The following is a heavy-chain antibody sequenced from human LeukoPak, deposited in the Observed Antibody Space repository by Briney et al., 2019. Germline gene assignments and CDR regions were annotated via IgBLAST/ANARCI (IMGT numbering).Heavy chain of an antibody. CDR3: VTGARWFGGVWGPHFDS. CDR2: IYYSGST. D-gene: IGHD3-16*01. V-gene: IGHV4-59*01. J-gene: IGHJ4*02. CDR1: GGSNVTYY. Sequence: SETLSLTCTVSGGSNVTYYWSWIRQPPGKGLEFLGYIYYSGSTNYNPSLKSRVTMSVDTSKNQFSLKLRSVTAADTAVYYCVTGARWFGGVWGPHFDSWGQGALVTVSS.